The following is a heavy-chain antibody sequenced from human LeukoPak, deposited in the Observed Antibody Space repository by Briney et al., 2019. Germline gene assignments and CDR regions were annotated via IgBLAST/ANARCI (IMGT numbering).Heavy chain of an antibody. D-gene: IGHD3-10*01. CDR1: GGSISTYY. CDR3: ARGREDYFGPGSYGF. CDR2: IYYSGST. J-gene: IGHJ4*02. Sequence: SETLSLTCTVSGGSISTYYWTWIRQPPGKGLEWIGCIYYSGSTDYNPSLRSRVTISVDTSKNQLSLKLSSVTAADTAVYYCARGREDYFGPGSYGFWGQGTLVTVSS. V-gene: IGHV4-59*12.